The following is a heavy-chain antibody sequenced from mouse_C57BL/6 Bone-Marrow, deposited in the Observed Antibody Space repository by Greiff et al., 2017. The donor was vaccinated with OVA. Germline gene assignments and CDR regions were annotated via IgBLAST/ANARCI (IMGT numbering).Heavy chain of an antibody. Sequence: QVQLQQSGAELARPGASVKLSCKASGYTFTSYGISWVKQRTGQGLEWIGEIYPRSGNTYYNEKFKGKATLTADKSSSTAYMELRSLTSEDSAVYFCAREGQLRLRKVLDYWGQGTTLTVSS. CDR1: GYTFTSYG. D-gene: IGHD3-2*02. CDR3: AREGQLRLRKVLDY. J-gene: IGHJ2*01. V-gene: IGHV1-81*01. CDR2: IYPRSGNT.